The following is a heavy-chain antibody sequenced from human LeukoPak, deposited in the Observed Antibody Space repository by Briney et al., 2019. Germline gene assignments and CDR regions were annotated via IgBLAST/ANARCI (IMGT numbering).Heavy chain of an antibody. CDR3: ARGVLSIDY. CDR1: GFTFSNYW. V-gene: IGHV3-7*01. J-gene: IGHJ4*02. Sequence: PGGSLRLSCAASGFTFSNYWMSWVRQAPGKGLEWVANIQQDGSVKYSVDSVKGRFTISRDNAKNSLYLQMNSLRAEDTAVYYCARGVLSIDYWGQGTLVTVSS. CDR2: IQQDGSVK.